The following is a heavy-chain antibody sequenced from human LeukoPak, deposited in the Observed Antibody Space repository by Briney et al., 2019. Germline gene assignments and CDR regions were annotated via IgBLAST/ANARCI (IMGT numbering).Heavy chain of an antibody. V-gene: IGHV4-30-4*08. Sequence: TLSLTCTVSGASVTIDYWGWIRQPPGKGLEWIGYIYYSGSTYYNPSLKSRVTISVDTSKNQFSLKLSSVTAADTAVYYCARAQYYYDSSGHPDAFDIWGQGTMVTVSS. J-gene: IGHJ3*02. CDR2: IYYSGST. D-gene: IGHD3-22*01. CDR3: ARAQYYYDSSGHPDAFDI. CDR1: GASVTIDY.